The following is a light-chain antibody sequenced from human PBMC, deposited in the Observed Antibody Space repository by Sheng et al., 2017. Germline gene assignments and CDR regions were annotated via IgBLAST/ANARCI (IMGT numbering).Light chain of an antibody. Sequence: QLVLTQSPSASASLGASVKLTCTLSSGHSNYAIAWHQQQPDKGPRFLMKLNSDGSHNKGDGIPDRFSGSSSGAERYLTISSLQSEDEADYYCQTWVTGIRVFGGGTKLTVL. V-gene: IGLV4-69*01. CDR2: LNSDGSH. CDR3: QTWVTGIRV. J-gene: IGLJ3*02. CDR1: SGHSNYA.